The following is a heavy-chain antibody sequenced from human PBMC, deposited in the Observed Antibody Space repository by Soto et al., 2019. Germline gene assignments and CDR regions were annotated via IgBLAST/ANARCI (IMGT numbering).Heavy chain of an antibody. D-gene: IGHD4-17*01. Sequence: QPGGSLRLSCAASGFNFGVYWMHWVRQAPGKGLVWVARLNSDGTYASSADSVKGRLTISRDNAKNTLYLQLNSLRAEDTAVYYCARGGAYGDYRSDFWGQGTLVTVSS. CDR2: LNSDGTYA. CDR3: ARGGAYGDYRSDF. CDR1: GFNFGVYW. J-gene: IGHJ4*02. V-gene: IGHV3-74*01.